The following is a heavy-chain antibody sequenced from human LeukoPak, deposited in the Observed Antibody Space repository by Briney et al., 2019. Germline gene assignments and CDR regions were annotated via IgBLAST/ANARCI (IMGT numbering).Heavy chain of an antibody. Sequence: KAGGSLRLSCAASGFTFSDYYMSWIRQAPGKGLEWVSYISSSGSTIYYADSVKGRFTISRDNAKNSLYLQMNSLRAEDTAVYYCARPRSSSWYSAFDIWGQGTMVTVSS. V-gene: IGHV3-11*01. CDR2: ISSSGSTI. J-gene: IGHJ3*02. CDR1: GFTFSDYY. CDR3: ARPRSSSWYSAFDI. D-gene: IGHD6-13*01.